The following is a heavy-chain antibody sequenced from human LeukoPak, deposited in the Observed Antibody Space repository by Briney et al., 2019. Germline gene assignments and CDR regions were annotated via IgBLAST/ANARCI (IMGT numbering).Heavy chain of an antibody. J-gene: IGHJ4*02. CDR2: ISSSGIII. V-gene: IGHV3-48*03. Sequence: PGGSLRLSCTASGFTFSSYEMNFVRQGPGKGLEWVSYISSSGIIIHYAESVKGRVTISRDKAKKSLYLQMNNLRVENTAVYNFARGWGEGGQGTLVTVSS. D-gene: IGHD3-10*01. CDR3: ARGWGE. CDR1: GFTFSSYE.